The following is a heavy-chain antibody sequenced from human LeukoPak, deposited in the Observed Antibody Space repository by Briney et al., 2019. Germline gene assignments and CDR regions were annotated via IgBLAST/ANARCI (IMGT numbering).Heavy chain of an antibody. D-gene: IGHD3-22*01. CDR1: GGSISSYY. V-gene: IGHV4-4*07. CDR2: IYTSGST. Sequence: SETLSLTCTVSGGSISSYYWSWIRQPAGRGLEWIGRIYTSGSTSYNPSLKSRVTMSVDTSKNQFSLKLSSVTAADTAVYHCARANYYDSSGYYPGWFDPWGQGTLVTVSS. J-gene: IGHJ5*02. CDR3: ARANYYDSSGYYPGWFDP.